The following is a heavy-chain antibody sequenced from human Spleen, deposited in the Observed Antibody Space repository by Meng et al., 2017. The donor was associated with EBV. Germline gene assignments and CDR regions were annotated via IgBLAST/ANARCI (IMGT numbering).Heavy chain of an antibody. CDR3: ARGALGRYYDY. D-gene: IGHD1-26*01. J-gene: IGHJ4*02. CDR1: GGSFRGYY. CDR2: INQSGAT. Sequence: QVQLQQWGAGLLKPSETLSLTCAVSGGSFRGYYWTWVRQPPGKGLEWIGDINQSGATNYSPSLRSRVTISGDSSKNHFSLKVASVTAADTAIYHCARGALGRYYDYWGQGTLVTVSS. V-gene: IGHV4-34*01.